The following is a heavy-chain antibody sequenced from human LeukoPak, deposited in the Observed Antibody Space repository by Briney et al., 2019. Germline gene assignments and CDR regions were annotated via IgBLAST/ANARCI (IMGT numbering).Heavy chain of an antibody. CDR2: INHSGST. CDR3: ARGRAALSI. J-gene: IGHJ3*02. CDR1: GGSFSGYY. Sequence: SETLSLTCAVYGGSFSGYYWSWIRQPPGKGLEWIGEINHSGSTNYNPSLKSRVTISVDTSKNQFSLKLSSVIAADTAVYYCARGRAALSIWGQGTRVTVSS. D-gene: IGHD6-13*01. V-gene: IGHV4-34*01.